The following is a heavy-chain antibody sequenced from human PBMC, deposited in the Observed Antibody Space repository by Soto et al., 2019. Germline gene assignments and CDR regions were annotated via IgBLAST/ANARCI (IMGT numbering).Heavy chain of an antibody. Sequence: ESLKISCKGSGYSFTSYWIGWVRQMPGKGLEWMGIIYPGDSDTRYSPSFQGQVTISADKSISTAYLQWSSLKASDTAMYYCARLLHCTNGVCYSPKSYYYHHDYMSVWGKGTTDPVSS. CDR1: GYSFTSYW. V-gene: IGHV5-51*01. CDR3: ARLLHCTNGVCYSPKSYYYHHDYMSV. J-gene: IGHJ6*03. CDR2: IYPGDSDT. D-gene: IGHD2-8*01.